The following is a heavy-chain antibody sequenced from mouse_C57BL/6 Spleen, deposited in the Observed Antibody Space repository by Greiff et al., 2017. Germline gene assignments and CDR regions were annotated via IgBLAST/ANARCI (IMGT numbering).Heavy chain of an antibody. Sequence: VQLVESGAELVRPGSSVKLSCKASGYTFTSYWMHWVKQRPIQGLEWIGNIDPSDSETHYNQKFKDKATLTVDKSSSTAYMQLSSLTSEDSAVYYCARKRTAQAPMDYWGQGTSVTVSS. CDR1: GYTFTSYW. CDR3: ARKRTAQAPMDY. J-gene: IGHJ4*01. V-gene: IGHV1-52*01. CDR2: IDPSDSET. D-gene: IGHD3-2*02.